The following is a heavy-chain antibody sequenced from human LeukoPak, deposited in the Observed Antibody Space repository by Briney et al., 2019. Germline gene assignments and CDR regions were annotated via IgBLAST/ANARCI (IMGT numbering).Heavy chain of an antibody. CDR1: GGTFSSYA. J-gene: IGHJ4*02. D-gene: IGHD3-3*01. Sequence: SVKVSCKASGGTFSSYAISWVRQAPGQGLEWMGGIIPIFGTANYAQKFQGRVTITADKSTSTAYMELSSLRSEDTAVYYCARISSYYFWRGYFGWGQGTLVTVSS. V-gene: IGHV1-69*06. CDR3: ARISSYYFWRGYFG. CDR2: IIPIFGTA.